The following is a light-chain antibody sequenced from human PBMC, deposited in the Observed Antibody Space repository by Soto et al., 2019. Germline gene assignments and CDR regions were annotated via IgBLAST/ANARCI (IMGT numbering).Light chain of an antibody. V-gene: IGKV1-39*01. CDR3: HHSYSTTPT. J-gene: IGKJ1*01. Sequence: DIQMTQSPSSLSASVGDRVTITCRASQSISSYLNWYQQKPGKAPKLLIYAASSLQSGVPSRFSGSGSGTDFTLTISSLQPEDFATYYCHHSYSTTPTFGQGTKVEIK. CDR2: AAS. CDR1: QSISSY.